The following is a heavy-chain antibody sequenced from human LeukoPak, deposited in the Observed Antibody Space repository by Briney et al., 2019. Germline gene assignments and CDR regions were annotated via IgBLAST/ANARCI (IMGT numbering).Heavy chain of an antibody. Sequence: GGSLRLSCAASGFTFSSYSMNWVRQAPGKGLEWVSSISSSSSYIYYADSVKGRFTISRDNAKNSLYLQMNSLRAEDTAVYYCARDQRPVAAAGTHFDYWGQGTLVTVSS. J-gene: IGHJ4*02. V-gene: IGHV3-21*01. CDR2: ISSSSSYI. CDR1: GFTFSSYS. D-gene: IGHD6-13*01. CDR3: ARDQRPVAAAGTHFDY.